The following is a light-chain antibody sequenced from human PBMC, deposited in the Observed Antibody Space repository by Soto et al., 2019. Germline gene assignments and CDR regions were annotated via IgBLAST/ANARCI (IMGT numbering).Light chain of an antibody. Sequence: VVEQAPANLSRSPGGTAPLSCRASQSVSSSLAWYEQKPGKAPKRLMYGVSTWGSGVTARFSGSGSGTEFTLTISSLQSEDFATYYCQQYKTYSRTFGQGTRVEIK. CDR1: QSVSSS. V-gene: IGKV3-15*01. J-gene: IGKJ1*01. CDR3: QQYKTYSRT. CDR2: GVS.